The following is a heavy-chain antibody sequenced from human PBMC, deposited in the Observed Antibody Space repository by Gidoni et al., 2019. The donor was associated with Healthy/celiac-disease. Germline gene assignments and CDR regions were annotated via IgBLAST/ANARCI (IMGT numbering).Heavy chain of an antibody. J-gene: IGHJ4*02. CDR2: IYHSGST. Sequence: QVQLQEPGPGLVKPSETLSLTCTVSGYSISSCFYWGWIRQPPGKGLEWIGSIYHSGSTYYNPSLKSRVTISVYTSKNQFSLKLSYVTAADTAVYYCARDGAGLNYWGQGTLVTVSS. D-gene: IGHD6-19*01. CDR3: ARDGAGLNY. CDR1: GYSISSCFY. V-gene: IGHV4-38-2*02.